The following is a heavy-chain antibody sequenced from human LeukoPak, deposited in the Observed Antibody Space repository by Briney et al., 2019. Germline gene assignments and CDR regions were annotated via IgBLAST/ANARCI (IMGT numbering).Heavy chain of an antibody. CDR1: GYSFTNYW. CDR3: TRLGYCSGGSCVDPYYMGV. CDR2: IYPGDSDT. Sequence: GESLKISCNSSGYSFTNYWIGWVRQMPGKGLEWMGIIYPGDSDTRYSPSFQGHVTISVDKSISTAYLQWSGLEASDTGMYYCTRLGYCSGGSCVDPYYMGVWGKGTTVTVSS. V-gene: IGHV5-51*01. J-gene: IGHJ6*03. D-gene: IGHD2-15*01.